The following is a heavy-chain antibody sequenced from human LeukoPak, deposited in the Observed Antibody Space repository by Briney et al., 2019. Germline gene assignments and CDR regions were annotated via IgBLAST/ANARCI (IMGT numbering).Heavy chain of an antibody. CDR3: ARMSANYFDY. V-gene: IGHV4-59*01. CDR1: GASISSYY. D-gene: IGHD3-3*01. Sequence: SETLSLTCSVSGASISSYYWSWIRQPPGKGLEWIGHIYYTGSTKYNPSLKSRVTISVDTSKNQFSLKLSAVTAADTAVYYCARMSANYFDYWGQGTLVTVSS. CDR2: IYYTGST. J-gene: IGHJ4*02.